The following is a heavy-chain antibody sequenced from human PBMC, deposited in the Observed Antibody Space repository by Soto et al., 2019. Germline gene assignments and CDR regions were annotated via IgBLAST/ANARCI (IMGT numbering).Heavy chain of an antibody. J-gene: IGHJ5*02. CDR1: GASVSSGSYY. Sequence: QVELQESGPGLVKPSETLSLTCKVSGASVSSGSYYWSWIRQPQGQGLEWIGYIYYTGTSDYNLSLKSRVTRSIETSKNQISLNLNSVTAADTAVYYCAMALATNVGWFDPWGPGRLVTVSS. CDR3: AMALATNVGWFDP. CDR2: IYYTGTS. D-gene: IGHD2-8*01. V-gene: IGHV4-61*01.